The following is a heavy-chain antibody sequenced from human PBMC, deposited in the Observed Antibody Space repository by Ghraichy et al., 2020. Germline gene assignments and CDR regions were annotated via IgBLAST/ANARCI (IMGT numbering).Heavy chain of an antibody. CDR1: GGSISSSSYY. V-gene: IGHV4-39*01. D-gene: IGHD3-10*01. J-gene: IGHJ2*01. Sequence: SQTLSLTCTVSGGSISSSSYYWGWIRQPPGKGLEWIGSIYYSGSTYYNPSLKSRVTISVDTSKNQFSLKLSSVTAADTAVYYCARPNYGSGSYNPNWYFDLWGRGTLVTVSS. CDR2: IYYSGST. CDR3: ARPNYGSGSYNPNWYFDL.